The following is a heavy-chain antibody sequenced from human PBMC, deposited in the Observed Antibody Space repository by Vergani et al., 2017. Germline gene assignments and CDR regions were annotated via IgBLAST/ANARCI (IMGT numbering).Heavy chain of an antibody. J-gene: IGHJ4*02. CDR3: AXGDSTYYYDSSGYYQASC. CDR1: GFTFSSYA. V-gene: IGHV3-30-3*01. CDR2: ISYDGSNK. D-gene: IGHD3-22*01. Sequence: QVQLVESGGGVVQPGRSLRLSCAASGFTFSSYAMHWVRQAPGKGLEWVAVISYDGSNKYYADSVKGRFTISRDNSKNTLYLQMNSLRAEDTAVYYCAXGDSTYYYDSSGYYQASCWGQGTLVTVSS.